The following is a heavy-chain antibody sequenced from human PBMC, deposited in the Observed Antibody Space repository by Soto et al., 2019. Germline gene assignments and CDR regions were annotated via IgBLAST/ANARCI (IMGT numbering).Heavy chain of an antibody. CDR1: GGSISGDYY. V-gene: IGHV4-30-4*08. CDR2: IYYSGSS. Sequence: PSETLCLTCSASGGSISGDYYWSWLRQSPEKGLEWIGYIYYSGSSYSNPALQSRLSMSLDTSKNQFSLKLRSVTAADTAVYYCARGGAWWPGCFDSWGQGALVTVSS. J-gene: IGHJ4*02. CDR3: ARGGAWWPGCFDS. D-gene: IGHD2-8*02.